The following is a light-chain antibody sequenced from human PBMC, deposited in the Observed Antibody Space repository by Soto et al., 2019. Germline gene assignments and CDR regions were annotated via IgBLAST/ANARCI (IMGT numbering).Light chain of an antibody. CDR2: GAS. CDR1: QSLSSSS. J-gene: IGKJ1*01. CDR3: QQYDSTPWT. Sequence: VLSQSPGTVSLSTGERAALSCRASQSLSSSSLAWYQQKPGHGPRLLIYGASRRATGIPDRFSASESGTDFTLTISSLEPEDFAVYFCQQYDSTPWTFGQGTKGDIK. V-gene: IGKV3-20*01.